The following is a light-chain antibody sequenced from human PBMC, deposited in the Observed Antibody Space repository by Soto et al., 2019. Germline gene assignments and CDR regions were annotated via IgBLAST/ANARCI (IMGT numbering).Light chain of an antibody. J-gene: IGLJ1*01. CDR3: SSYADSNDLV. V-gene: IGLV2-8*01. Sequence: QSALTQPPSASGSRGQSVTISCTGISSDVGRYNYVSWYQQHPGKAPRLIIYEVTKRPSGVPDRFSGSKSGNTASLTVSGLQAADEADYYCSSYADSNDLVFGAGTKVTVL. CDR1: SSDVGRYNY. CDR2: EVT.